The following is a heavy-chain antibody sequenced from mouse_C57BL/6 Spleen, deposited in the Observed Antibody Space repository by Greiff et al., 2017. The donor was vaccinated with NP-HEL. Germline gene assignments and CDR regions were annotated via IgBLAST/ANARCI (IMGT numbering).Heavy chain of an antibody. CDR3: ARNYGSRGPFFAY. CDR2: INPNNGGT. CDR1: GYTFTDYY. V-gene: IGHV1-26*01. Sequence: VQLQQSGPELVKPGASVKISCKASGYTFTDYYMNWVKQSHGKSLEWIGDINPNNGGTSYNQKFKGKATLTVDKSSSTAYMELRSLTSEDSAVYYCARNYGSRGPFFAYWGQGTLVTVSA. D-gene: IGHD1-1*01. J-gene: IGHJ3*01.